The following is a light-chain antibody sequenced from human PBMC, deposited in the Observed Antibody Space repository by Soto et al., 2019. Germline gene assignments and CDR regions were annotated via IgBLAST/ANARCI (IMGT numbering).Light chain of an antibody. CDR3: QQYYSYPLT. J-gene: IGKJ4*01. CDR1: QGISSY. CDR2: AAS. Sequence: RITQSPSSLSTYTGDRVTITCRASQGISSYLAWYQQKPGKAPKLLIYAASTLQSGVPSRFSGSGSGTDSTLTISCLQSEDFATYYCQQYYSYPLTFGGGTKVDI. V-gene: IGKV1-8*01.